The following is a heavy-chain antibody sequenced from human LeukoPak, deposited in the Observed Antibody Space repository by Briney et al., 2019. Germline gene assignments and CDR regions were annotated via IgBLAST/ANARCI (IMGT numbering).Heavy chain of an antibody. CDR2: TRNKANSYTT. Sequence: PGGSLRLSCEASGFILSDHYIDWVRQAPGKGLEGVGRTRNKANSYTTEYAASVKGRFTISRDDPKNLLYLQMNSLKSEDTAVYYCGRSGRYRPSDLWGQGTLVTVSS. J-gene: IGHJ5*02. D-gene: IGHD1-26*01. CDR1: GFILSDHY. V-gene: IGHV3-72*01. CDR3: GRSGRYRPSDL.